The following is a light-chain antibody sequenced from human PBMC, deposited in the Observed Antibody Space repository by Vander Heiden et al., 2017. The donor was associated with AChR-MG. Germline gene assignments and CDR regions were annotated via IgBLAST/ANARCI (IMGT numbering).Light chain of an antibody. CDR2: DVS. Sequence: QSALTPPSSVSGSPGPSIPISCTGTSSDVGGYNYVSWYQQHPGKAPKLMIYDVSNRPSGVSNRFSGSKSGNTASVTISGLQAEDEADYYCSSYTSSSTVVFGGGTKLTVL. V-gene: IGLV2-14*03. J-gene: IGLJ2*01. CDR3: SSYTSSSTVV. CDR1: SSDVGGYNY.